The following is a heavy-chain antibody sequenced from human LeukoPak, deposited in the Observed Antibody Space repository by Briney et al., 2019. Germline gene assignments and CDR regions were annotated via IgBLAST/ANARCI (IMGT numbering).Heavy chain of an antibody. Sequence: ASVKVSCKASGYTFTGYYIHWVRQAPGQGLEWMGWITPRSGGTNYAQKFQGRLTMTRDTSITTAYMELSRLRSDDTAVYYCARDAGQIARIAAAGIWGQGTLVTVSS. V-gene: IGHV1-2*02. J-gene: IGHJ4*02. CDR3: ARDAGQIARIAAAGI. D-gene: IGHD6-13*01. CDR1: GYTFTGYY. CDR2: ITPRSGGT.